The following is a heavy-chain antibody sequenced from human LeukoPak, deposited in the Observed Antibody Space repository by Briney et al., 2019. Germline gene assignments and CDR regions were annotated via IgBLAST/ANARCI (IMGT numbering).Heavy chain of an antibody. V-gene: IGHV4-34*01. Sequence: PSETLSLTCAVYGGSFSGYYWSWLRQPPGKGLEWIGEINHSGGTNYNPSLKSRVTISVDTSKNQLSLKLSSVTAADTAVYYCARGKVGATVDFDYWGQGTLVTVSS. CDR1: GGSFSGYY. CDR2: INHSGGT. D-gene: IGHD1-26*01. CDR3: ARGKVGATVDFDY. J-gene: IGHJ4*02.